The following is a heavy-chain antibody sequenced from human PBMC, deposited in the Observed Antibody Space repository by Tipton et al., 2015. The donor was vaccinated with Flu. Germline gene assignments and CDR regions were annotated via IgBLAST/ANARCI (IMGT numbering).Heavy chain of an antibody. CDR3: ARADVDYYDSSGYYSSEGFQH. Sequence: SLRLSCAASGFTFSSYEMSWVRQAPGKGLEWVSYISSSGSTIYYADSVKGRFTISRDNAKNSLYLQMNSLRAEDTAVYYCARADVDYYDSSGYYSSEGFQHWGQGTLVTVSA. CDR1: GFTFSSYE. D-gene: IGHD3-22*01. CDR2: ISSSGSTI. V-gene: IGHV3-48*03. J-gene: IGHJ1*01.